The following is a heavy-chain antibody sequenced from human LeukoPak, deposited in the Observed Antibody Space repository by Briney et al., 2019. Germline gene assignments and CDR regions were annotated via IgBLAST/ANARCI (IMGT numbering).Heavy chain of an antibody. Sequence: VALVKVSCKASGYTFTSYAMNWVRQAPGQGLEWMGWINTNTGNPTYAQGFTGRFVFSLDTSVSTAYLQISSLKAEDTAVYYCAREGSSSWYYYYYYMDVWGKGTTVTVSS. D-gene: IGHD6-13*01. CDR1: GYTFTSYA. V-gene: IGHV7-4-1*02. J-gene: IGHJ6*03. CDR2: INTNTGNP. CDR3: AREGSSSWYYYYYYMDV.